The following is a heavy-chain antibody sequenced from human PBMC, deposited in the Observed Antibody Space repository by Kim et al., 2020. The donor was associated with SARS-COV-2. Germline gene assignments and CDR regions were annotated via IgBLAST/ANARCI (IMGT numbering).Heavy chain of an antibody. J-gene: IGHJ3*02. V-gene: IGHV1-69*13. Sequence: SVKVSCKASGGTFSSYAISWVRQAPGQGLEWMGGIIPIFGTANYAQKFQGRVTITADESTSTAYMELSSLRSEDTAVYYCARDTYYYDSSGYSRTHAFDIWGQGTMVTVSS. D-gene: IGHD3-22*01. CDR3: ARDTYYYDSSGYSRTHAFDI. CDR2: IIPIFGTA. CDR1: GGTFSSYA.